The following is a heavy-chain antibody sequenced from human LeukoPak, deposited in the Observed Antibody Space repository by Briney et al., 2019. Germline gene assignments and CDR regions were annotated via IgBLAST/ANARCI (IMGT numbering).Heavy chain of an antibody. D-gene: IGHD3-3*01. CDR1: GFTLDTYG. CDR3: AKYFDSWSGYNNWFDS. V-gene: IGHV3-23*01. Sequence: GGSLRLSCAASGFTLDTYGMTWVRQAPGKGLEWVSGITGGGGSTYYAGSVEGRFTISRDNSKNMLFLQMNSLRAEDTGTYFCAKYFDSWSGYNNWFDSWGQGALVTVSS. J-gene: IGHJ5*01. CDR2: ITGGGGST.